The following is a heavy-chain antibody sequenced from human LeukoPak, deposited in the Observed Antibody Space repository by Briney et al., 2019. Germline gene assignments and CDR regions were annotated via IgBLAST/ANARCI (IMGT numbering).Heavy chain of an antibody. D-gene: IGHD3-16*02. J-gene: IGHJ4*02. CDR3: MTDLVADYVGGSYRYTRGAY. Sequence: GGSLRLSCAASGFTFGNAWMSWVRQAPGKGLEWVGLIKSKTDGGTTDYAAPVKGRFIISRDDSKNTLYPQMNSLKTEDAAVYYCMTDLVADYVGGSYRYTRGAYWGQGTLVTVSS. CDR1: GFTFGNAW. V-gene: IGHV3-15*01. CDR2: IKSKTDGGTT.